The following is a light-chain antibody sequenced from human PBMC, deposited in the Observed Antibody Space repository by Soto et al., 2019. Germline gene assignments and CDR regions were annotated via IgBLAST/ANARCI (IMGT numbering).Light chain of an antibody. CDR3: ATWDDSVYL. V-gene: IGLV1-44*01. J-gene: IGLJ1*01. Sequence: QSVLTQPPSASGTPGQRVTISCSGSTANIGTNTVNWFQHLPGSAPKLLIYTNDQRPSGVPDRFSGSRSGTSAYLAISGLQSEDEADYYCATWDDSVYLFGTGTKLTVL. CDR2: TND. CDR1: TANIGTNT.